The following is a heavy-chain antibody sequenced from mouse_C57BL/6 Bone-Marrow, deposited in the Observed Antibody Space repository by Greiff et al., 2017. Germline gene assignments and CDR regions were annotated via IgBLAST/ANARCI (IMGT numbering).Heavy chain of an antibody. D-gene: IGHD1-1*01. J-gene: IGHJ2*01. V-gene: IGHV1-82*01. CDR1: GYAFSSSW. Sequence: VKLQQSGPELVKPGASVKISCKASGYAFSSSWMNWVKQRPGKGLEWIGRIYPGDGDTNYNGKFKGKATLTADKSSSTAYMQLSSLTSEDSAVYFCARWYYGSSPYYFDYWGQGTTLTVSS. CDR2: IYPGDGDT. CDR3: ARWYYGSSPYYFDY.